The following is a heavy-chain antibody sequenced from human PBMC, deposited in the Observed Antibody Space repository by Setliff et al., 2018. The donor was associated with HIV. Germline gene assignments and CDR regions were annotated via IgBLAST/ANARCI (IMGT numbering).Heavy chain of an antibody. CDR3: ARARGRLSDFDI. V-gene: IGHV1-46*01. CDR2: INPSGGST. Sequence: ASVKVSCKASGYTFTSYYIHWVRQAPGQGLEWMGIINPSGGSTNYAQKFQDRVTMTRDTSTTTVYMDLRSLRSEDTAVYYCARARGRLSDFDIWGQGTVVTVSS. D-gene: IGHD3-10*01. CDR1: GYTFTSYY. J-gene: IGHJ3*02.